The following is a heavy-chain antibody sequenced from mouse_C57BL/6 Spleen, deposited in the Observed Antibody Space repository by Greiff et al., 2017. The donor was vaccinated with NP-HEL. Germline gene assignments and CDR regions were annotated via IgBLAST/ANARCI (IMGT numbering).Heavy chain of an antibody. Sequence: EVQLVESGGDLVKPGGSLKLSCAASGFTFSSYGMSWVRQTPDKRLEWVATISSGGSYTYYPDSVKGRFTISRDNAKNTLYLQMSSLKSEDTAMYYCARHVGTWGQRTLVTVSA. J-gene: IGHJ3*01. CDR3: ARHVGT. CDR2: ISSGGSYT. V-gene: IGHV5-6*01. D-gene: IGHD2-14*01. CDR1: GFTFSSYG.